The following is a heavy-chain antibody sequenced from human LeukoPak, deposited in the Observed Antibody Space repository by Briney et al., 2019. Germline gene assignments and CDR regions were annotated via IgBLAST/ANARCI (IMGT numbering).Heavy chain of an antibody. D-gene: IGHD1-26*01. V-gene: IGHV3-7*01. J-gene: IGHJ3*02. CDR2: KKQDGSEK. CDR1: GFTFSNYW. CDR3: ARDWSLYDAFDI. Sequence: PGGSLRLSCAASGFTFSNYWMSWVRQAPGKGLEWVANKKQDGSEKYYVDSVKGRFTISRDNAKNSLYLQMNSLRAEDTAVYYCARDWSLYDAFDIWGQGTMVTVSS.